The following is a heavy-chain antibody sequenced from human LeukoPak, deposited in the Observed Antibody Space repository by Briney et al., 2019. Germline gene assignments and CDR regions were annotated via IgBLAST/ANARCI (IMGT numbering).Heavy chain of an antibody. Sequence: PGGSLRLSCAASGFTVSSNYMSWVRQAPGKGLEWVSAISGSGGSTYYADSVKGRFTISRDNSKNTLYLQMNSLRAEDTAVYYCATPPLSSRYVVVPAAIFDWGQGTLVTVSS. J-gene: IGHJ4*02. CDR1: GFTVSSNY. CDR3: ATPPLSSRYVVVPAAIFD. D-gene: IGHD2-2*01. CDR2: ISGSGGST. V-gene: IGHV3-23*01.